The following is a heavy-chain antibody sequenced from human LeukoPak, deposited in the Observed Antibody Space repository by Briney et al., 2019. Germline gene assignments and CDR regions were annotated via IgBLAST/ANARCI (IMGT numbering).Heavy chain of an antibody. J-gene: IGHJ3*02. CDR2: ISAYNGNT. D-gene: IGHD3-22*01. CDR3: ARDVYYYDSSGYLAFDI. Sequence: ASVKVSCKASGYTFTSYGISWVRQAPGQGLEWMGWISAYNGNTNYAQKLQGRVTMTTDTSTSTAYMELRSLRSDDTAVYYCARDVYYYDSSGYLAFDIWGQGTMVTASS. CDR1: GYTFTSYG. V-gene: IGHV1-18*01.